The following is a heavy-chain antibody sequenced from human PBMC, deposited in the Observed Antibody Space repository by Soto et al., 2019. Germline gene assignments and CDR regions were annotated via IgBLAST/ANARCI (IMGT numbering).Heavy chain of an antibody. CDR2: IKSKTDDRTT. CDR1: GFTFSNAW. CDR3: TTDSSSGAYYYYCGMDV. Sequence: EVQLVESGGGLVKPGGSLRLSCTVSGFTFSNAWMTWVRQAPGKGLEWVGRIKSKTDDRTTDYAAPVKGRFTISRDDSRNTLYLQMNSLKTEDTAVYYWTTDSSSGAYYYYCGMDVWGQGTTVTVSS. V-gene: IGHV3-15*01. D-gene: IGHD3-22*01. J-gene: IGHJ6*02.